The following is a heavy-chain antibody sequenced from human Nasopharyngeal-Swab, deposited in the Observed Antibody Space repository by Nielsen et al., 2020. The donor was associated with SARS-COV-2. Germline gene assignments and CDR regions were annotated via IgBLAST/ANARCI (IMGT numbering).Heavy chain of an antibody. CDR1: GFTFSSYD. D-gene: IGHD1-26*01. CDR2: IGTAGDP. Sequence: GESLKISCAASGFTFSSYDMHWVRQATGKGLEWVSAIGTAGDPYYPGSVKGRFTISRENAENSLYLQMNSLRAGDTAVYYCARGSGDGVVDYWGQGTLVTVSS. J-gene: IGHJ4*02. V-gene: IGHV3-13*05. CDR3: ARGSGDGVVDY.